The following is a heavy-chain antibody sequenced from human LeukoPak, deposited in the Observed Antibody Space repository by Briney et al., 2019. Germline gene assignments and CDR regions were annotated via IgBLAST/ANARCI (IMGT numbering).Heavy chain of an antibody. CDR1: GFTFSNYW. CDR3: ARTIREQWLTIDY. D-gene: IGHD6-19*01. CDR2: IKQDGSAK. Sequence: GGSLRLSCAASGFTFSNYWINWLRQAPAKGLEGVANIKQDGSAKYYVDSVKGRFTISRDNAKNSLYLQMNSLGAEDTAVYYCARTIREQWLTIDYWGQGTLVSFSS. V-gene: IGHV3-7*04. J-gene: IGHJ4*02.